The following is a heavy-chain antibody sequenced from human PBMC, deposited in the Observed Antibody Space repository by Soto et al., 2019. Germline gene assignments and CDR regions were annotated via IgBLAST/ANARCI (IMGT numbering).Heavy chain of an antibody. CDR3: ARQIYNSDTGPNFQYYFDS. D-gene: IGHD3-22*01. CDR1: GYSFAGYW. CDR2: IDPSDSQT. J-gene: IGHJ4*02. Sequence: GESLKISCKGSGYSFAGYWITWVRQKPGKGLEWMGRIDPSDSQTYYSPSFRGHVTISVTKSITTVFLQWSSLRASDTAMYYCARQIYNSDTGPNFQYYFDSWGQGTPVTVSS. V-gene: IGHV5-10-1*01.